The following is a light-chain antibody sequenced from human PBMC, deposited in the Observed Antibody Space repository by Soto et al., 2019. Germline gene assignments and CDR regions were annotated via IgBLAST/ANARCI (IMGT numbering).Light chain of an antibody. CDR3: QHYGSLVLT. CDR2: GAS. V-gene: IGKV3-20*01. J-gene: IGKJ4*01. Sequence: EIVLTQSPGTLSLSPGERATLSCSASQSVSSSYVAWYQQKPGQAPRLLIYGASSRATGIPDRFSGSGSGTDFTLTISRLEPEDFAVYYCQHYGSLVLTFGGGTKVEIK. CDR1: QSVSSSY.